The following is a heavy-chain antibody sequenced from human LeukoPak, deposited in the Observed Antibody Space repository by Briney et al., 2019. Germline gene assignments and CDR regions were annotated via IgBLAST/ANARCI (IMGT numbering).Heavy chain of an antibody. CDR3: AKLASGAVAGYLDY. CDR2: MSGSGGST. V-gene: IGHV3-23*01. Sequence: PGGSLRLSCAASGFTFSTYAMSWVRQAPGKGLEWVSGMSGSGGSTYYADSVKGRFTISRDNSKKTLNLQMNSLRAEDTAVYYCAKLASGAVAGYLDYWGQGILVTVSS. D-gene: IGHD6-19*01. J-gene: IGHJ4*02. CDR1: GFTFSTYA.